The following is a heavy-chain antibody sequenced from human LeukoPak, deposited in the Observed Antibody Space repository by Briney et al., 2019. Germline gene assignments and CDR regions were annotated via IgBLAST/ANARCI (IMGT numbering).Heavy chain of an antibody. V-gene: IGHV4-59*01. CDR2: IYYSGST. CDR3: ARGDTMVRGVIPTDY. J-gene: IGHJ4*02. D-gene: IGHD3-10*01. CDR1: GGSISSYY. Sequence: KPSETLSLTCTVSGGSISSYYWSWIRQPPGKGLEWIGHIYYSGSTNYNPSLKSRVTISVDTSKNQFSLKLSSVTAADTAVYYCARGDTMVRGVIPTDYWGQGTLVTVSS.